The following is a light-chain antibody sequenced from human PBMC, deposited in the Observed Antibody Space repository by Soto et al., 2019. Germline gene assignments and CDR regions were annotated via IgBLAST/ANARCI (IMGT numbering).Light chain of an antibody. Sequence: QSVLTQPPSASGTPGQRVTISWSGSSSNIGSKPVNWYQQLPGAAPKLLIHNTNQRPSGVPDRFSGSKSGTAASLAISGLQSDDEAHYYCAAWDDSLNGLVFGGGTKVTVL. CDR1: SSNIGSKP. CDR3: AAWDDSLNGLV. CDR2: NTN. V-gene: IGLV1-44*01. J-gene: IGLJ2*01.